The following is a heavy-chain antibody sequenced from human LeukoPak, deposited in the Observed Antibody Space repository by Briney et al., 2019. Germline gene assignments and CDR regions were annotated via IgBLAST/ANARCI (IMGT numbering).Heavy chain of an antibody. CDR1: GFTFSNAW. CDR3: ARGGRIGYYYMDV. CDR2: ISSSTSYI. V-gene: IGHV3-21*01. Sequence: GGSLRLSCAASGFTFSNAWMSWVRQAPGKGLEWVSSISSSTSYIYYADSVKGRFTISRDNAKNSLYLQMNSLRAEDTAVYYCARGGRIGYYYMDVWGKGTTVTVSS. J-gene: IGHJ6*03. D-gene: IGHD1-26*01.